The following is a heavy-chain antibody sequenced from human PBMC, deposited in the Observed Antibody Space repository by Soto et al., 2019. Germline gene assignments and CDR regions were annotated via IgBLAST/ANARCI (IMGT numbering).Heavy chain of an antibody. CDR1: GFTFSSYA. D-gene: IGHD4-17*01. CDR2: ITSDGRT. Sequence: GGSLRLSCAASGFTFSSYAMSWVRQAPGKGLGWVSIITSDGRTYYADSVKGRFTISRDNTKNTVYLQMNSLRAEATAVYYCAIDYSTVTPDPLSVVLFDYWGQGA. J-gene: IGHJ4*02. CDR3: AIDYSTVTPDPLSVVLFDY. V-gene: IGHV3-23*01.